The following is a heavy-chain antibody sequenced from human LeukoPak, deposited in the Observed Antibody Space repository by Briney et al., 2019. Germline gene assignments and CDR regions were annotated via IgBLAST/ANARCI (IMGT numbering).Heavy chain of an antibody. V-gene: IGHV3-30-3*01. D-gene: IGHD5-18*01. CDR2: ISYDGPNK. Sequence: GGSLRLSCAASGFTFSSYAMHWVRQTPGKGLEWVAVISYDGPNKYYADSVKGRFTISRDNAKNTLYLQMNSLRAEDTAVYYCARVTARLIFNWFDPWGQGTLVTVSS. CDR1: GFTFSSYA. J-gene: IGHJ5*02. CDR3: ARVTARLIFNWFDP.